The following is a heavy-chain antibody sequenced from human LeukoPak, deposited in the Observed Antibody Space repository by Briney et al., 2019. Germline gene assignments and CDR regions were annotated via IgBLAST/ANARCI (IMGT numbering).Heavy chain of an antibody. CDR1: GFTFSSFV. CDR2: ISGSGDRT. CDR3: AKAKTQAMVLPGNY. D-gene: IGHD5-18*01. J-gene: IGHJ4*02. V-gene: IGHV3-23*01. Sequence: PGGSLRLSCAASGFTFSSFVMSWVRQAPGMGPEWVSAISGSGDRTYYADSVKGRFTISRDNSKNTLYLQMNSLRAEDTAVYYCAKAKTQAMVLPGNYWGQGTLVTVSS.